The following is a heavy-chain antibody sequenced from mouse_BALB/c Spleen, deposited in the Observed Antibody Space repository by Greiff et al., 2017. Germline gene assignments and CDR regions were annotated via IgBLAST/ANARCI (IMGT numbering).Heavy chain of an antibody. J-gene: IGHJ3*01. Sequence: EVKVVESGGGLVKPGGSLKLSCAASGFAFSSYDMSWVRQTPEKRLEWVAYISSGGGSTYYPDTVKGRFTISRDNAKNTLYLQMSSLKSEDTAMYYGARLNYYGSRTWFAYWGQGTLVTVSA. CDR3: ARLNYYGSRTWFAY. CDR2: ISSGGGST. CDR1: GFAFSSYD. V-gene: IGHV5-12-1*01. D-gene: IGHD1-1*01.